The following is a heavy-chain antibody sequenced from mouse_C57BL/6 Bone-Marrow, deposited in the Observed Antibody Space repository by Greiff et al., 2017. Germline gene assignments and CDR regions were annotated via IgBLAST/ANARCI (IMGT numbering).Heavy chain of an antibody. J-gene: IGHJ2*01. D-gene: IGHD4-1*01. CDR3: AGTGFDY. V-gene: IGHV1-55*01. CDR1: GYTFTSYW. CDR2: IYPGSGST. Sequence: QVQLKESGAELVKPGASVKMSCKASGYTFTSYWLTWVKQRPGQGLEWIGDIYPGSGSTNYNEKFKSKATLTVDTSSSTAYMQLSSLTSEDSAVYYCAGTGFDYWGQGTTLTVSS.